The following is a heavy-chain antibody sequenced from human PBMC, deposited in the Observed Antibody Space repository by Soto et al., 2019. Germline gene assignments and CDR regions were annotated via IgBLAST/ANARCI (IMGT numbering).Heavy chain of an antibody. J-gene: IGHJ4*02. CDR1: GFTFKAYA. D-gene: IGHD4-4*01. V-gene: IGHV3-23*01. Sequence: EVQLLESGGGLVQPGGSLRLSCAASGFTFKAYAMTWVRQAPGKGLEWVSALGGSGGNGYYADSVRGRFTISRDNSKDTVALQMNSLRVADTAVYYCARVASDYITSVDNWGQGIMVTVSS. CDR3: ARVASDYITSVDN. CDR2: LGGSGGNG.